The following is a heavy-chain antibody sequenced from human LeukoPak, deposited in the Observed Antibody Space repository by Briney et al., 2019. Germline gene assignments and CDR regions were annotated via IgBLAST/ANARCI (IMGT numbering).Heavy chain of an antibody. CDR2: INTDGSST. J-gene: IGHJ3*02. CDR3: ARPISSTSTEDAFDI. D-gene: IGHD2-2*01. V-gene: IGHV3-74*01. CDR1: GFTFSSYW. Sequence: GGSLRLSCAASGFTFSSYWMHWVRQAPGKGLVWVSRINTDGSSTSYADSVKGRFTISRDNAKNSLYLQMNSLRAEDTAVYYCARPISSTSTEDAFDIWGLGTMVTVSS.